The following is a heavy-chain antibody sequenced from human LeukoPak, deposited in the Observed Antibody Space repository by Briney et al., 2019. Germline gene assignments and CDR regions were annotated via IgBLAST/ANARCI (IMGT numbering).Heavy chain of an antibody. D-gene: IGHD1-14*01. CDR2: IYSGGST. Sequence: GGSLRLSCAASGFTVSSNYMSWVRQAPGKGLEWVSVIYSGGSTSYADSVKGRFTISRDNSKNTLYLQMNSLRAEDTAVYYCARVARDNRAFDYWGQGTLVTVSS. V-gene: IGHV3-66*01. CDR1: GFTVSSNY. J-gene: IGHJ4*02. CDR3: ARVARDNRAFDY.